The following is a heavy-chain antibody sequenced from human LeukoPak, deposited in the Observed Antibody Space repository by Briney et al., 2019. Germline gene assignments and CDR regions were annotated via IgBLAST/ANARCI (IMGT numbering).Heavy chain of an antibody. CDR1: GYTFTDYY. Sequence: ASVKVSCKASGYTFTDYYIHWTRQAPGQGLEWMGWISPNSGVTKYVQNFQGRVTMTRDTSITTAYMELNRLTSDDTGMYYCASLASARDYSLDYWGQGTLVTVSS. D-gene: IGHD4-11*01. J-gene: IGHJ4*02. CDR2: ISPNSGVT. CDR3: ASLASARDYSLDY. V-gene: IGHV1-2*02.